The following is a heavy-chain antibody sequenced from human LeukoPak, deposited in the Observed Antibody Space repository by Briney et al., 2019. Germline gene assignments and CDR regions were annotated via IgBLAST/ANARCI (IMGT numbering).Heavy chain of an antibody. D-gene: IGHD6-13*01. CDR1: GGSFSGYY. J-gene: IGHJ4*02. CDR2: INHSGST. Sequence: SETLSLTCAVYGGSFSGYYWSWIRQPPGKGLEWIGEINHSGSTNYNPSLKSRVTISVDTSKNQFSLKLSSVTAADTAVYYCARGSASPRIAAAGTFDYWGQGTLVTVSS. CDR3: ARGSASPRIAAAGTFDY. V-gene: IGHV4-34*01.